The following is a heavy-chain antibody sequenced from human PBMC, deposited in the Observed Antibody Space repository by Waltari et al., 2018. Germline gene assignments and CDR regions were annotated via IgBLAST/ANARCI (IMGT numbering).Heavy chain of an antibody. CDR2: IYYSGGT. V-gene: IGHV4-39*07. CDR1: GGSISSSSYY. J-gene: IGHJ3*02. CDR3: ARDRDSSSWANDAFDI. Sequence: QLQLQESGPGLVKPSETLSLTCTVSGGSISSSSYYWGWIRQPPGKGLEWIGSIYYSGGTYYNPSLKSRVTISVDTSKNQFSLKLSSVTAADTAVYYCARDRDSSSWANDAFDIWGQGTMVTVSS. D-gene: IGHD6-13*01.